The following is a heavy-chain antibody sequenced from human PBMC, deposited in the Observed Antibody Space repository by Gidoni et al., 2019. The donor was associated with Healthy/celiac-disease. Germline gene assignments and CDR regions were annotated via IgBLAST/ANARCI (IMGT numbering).Heavy chain of an antibody. D-gene: IGHD1-26*01. Sequence: EVQLLESGGGLVQPGGSLRLSCAASGFTFSSYAMSWVRQAPGKGLEWVSPISGSGGSTYYADSVKGRFTSSRDNSKNTLYLQMNSLRAEDTAVYYCAGGSGSYLLYYFDYWGQGTLVTVSS. CDR3: AGGSGSYLLYYFDY. CDR2: ISGSGGST. CDR1: GFTFSSYA. V-gene: IGHV3-23*01. J-gene: IGHJ4*02.